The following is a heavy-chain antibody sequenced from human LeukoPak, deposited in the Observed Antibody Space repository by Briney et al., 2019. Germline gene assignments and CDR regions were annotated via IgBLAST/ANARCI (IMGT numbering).Heavy chain of an antibody. Sequence: PVGSLSLSCAASGFTFSSYAVPWVRQSPGTEVEWVAVISYDGSNKYYTDSGKGRFNICRDNSKNTLYLEMNSLRAEDTAVYYCARDIAGANYYYYYGMDVRGQGTTVSVCS. J-gene: IGHJ6*02. V-gene: IGHV3-30-3*01. CDR3: ARDIAGANYYYYYGMDV. CDR1: GFTFSSYA. D-gene: IGHD6-13*01. CDR2: ISYDGSNK.